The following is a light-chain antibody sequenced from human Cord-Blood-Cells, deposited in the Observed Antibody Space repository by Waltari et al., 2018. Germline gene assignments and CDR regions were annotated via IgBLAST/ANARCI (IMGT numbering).Light chain of an antibody. J-gene: IGLJ2*01. CDR2: EGS. V-gene: IGLV2-23*01. CDR3: CSYAGSSTLV. CDR1: XXDXXXYXL. Sequence: QSALTQPASVSGSPGQXXXXXXXXXXXDXXXYXLXSWYQQHPGKAPKLMIYEGSKRPLGFSNRFSGSKSGNTASLTISGLQAEDEADYYCCSYAGSSTLVFGGGTKLTVL.